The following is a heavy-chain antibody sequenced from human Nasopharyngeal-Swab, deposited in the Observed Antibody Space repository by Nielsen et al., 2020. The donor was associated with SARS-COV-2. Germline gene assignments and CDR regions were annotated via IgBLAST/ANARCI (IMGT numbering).Heavy chain of an antibody. D-gene: IGHD3-10*01. CDR3: SRKRGRGGIWNYYYYYMDV. J-gene: IGHJ6*03. CDR2: IYYSGST. V-gene: IGHV4-39*07. Sequence: WIRQRPGPGLEWIGRIYYSGSTYYNPSLKSRVTISLNTSKNQFSLKLTSVTAADTAVYYCSRKRGRGGIWNYYYYYMDVWGKGTTVTVSS.